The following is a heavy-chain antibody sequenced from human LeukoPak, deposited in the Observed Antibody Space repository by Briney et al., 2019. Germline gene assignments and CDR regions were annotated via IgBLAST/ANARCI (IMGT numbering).Heavy chain of an antibody. CDR2: ISGSGGST. CDR1: GFTFSSYA. J-gene: IGHJ4*02. D-gene: IGHD4-17*01. Sequence: PGGSLRLPCAASGFTFSSYAMSWVRQAPGKGLEWVSAISGSGGSTYYADSVKGRFTISRDNSKNTLYLQMNSLRAEDTAVYYCAKGGKWVTMSKFDYWGQGTLVTVSS. CDR3: AKGGKWVTMSKFDY. V-gene: IGHV3-23*01.